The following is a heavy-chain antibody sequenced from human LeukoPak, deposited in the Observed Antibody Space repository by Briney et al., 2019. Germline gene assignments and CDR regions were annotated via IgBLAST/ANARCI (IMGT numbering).Heavy chain of an antibody. CDR2: IYYSGST. CDR3: AGTTYYYDSSGYYPGY. J-gene: IGHJ4*02. Sequence: SETLSLTCTVSGGSISSYYWSWIRQPPGKGLEWIGYIYYSGSTNYNPSLKSRVTISVGTSKNQFSLKLSSVTAADTAVYYCAGTTYYYDSSGYYPGYRGQGTLVTVSS. D-gene: IGHD3-22*01. CDR1: GGSISSYY. V-gene: IGHV4-59*01.